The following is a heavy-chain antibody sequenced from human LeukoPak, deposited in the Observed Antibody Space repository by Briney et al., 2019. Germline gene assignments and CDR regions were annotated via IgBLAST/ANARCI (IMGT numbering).Heavy chain of an antibody. V-gene: IGHV3-33*01. J-gene: IGHJ4*02. CDR1: GFTFSSYG. D-gene: IGHD6-13*01. CDR2: IWYDGSNK. Sequence: GGSLRLSCAASGFTFSSYGMHWVRQAPGKGLEWVAVIWYDGSNKYYADSVKGRFTISRDNSKNTLYLQMNSLRAEDTAVYYCARRGAAAENYFDYWGQGTLVTVSS. CDR3: ARRGAAAENYFDY.